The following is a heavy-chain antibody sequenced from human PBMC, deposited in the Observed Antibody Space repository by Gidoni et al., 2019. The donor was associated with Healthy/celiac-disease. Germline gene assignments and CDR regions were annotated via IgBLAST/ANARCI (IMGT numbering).Heavy chain of an antibody. V-gene: IGHV4-34*01. D-gene: IGHD6-13*01. J-gene: IGHJ4*02. CDR3: ATSSPHRFQKSFDY. Sequence: VQLQPWRAGLLKPSENLSLTCAVYGGSFSGYYWSWIRQPPGKGLEWIGEINHSGSTNYNPSRKSRGTISVDTSKNQFSLKLSSVTAADTAVYYCATSSPHRFQKSFDYWGQGTLVTVSS. CDR2: INHSGST. CDR1: GGSFSGYY.